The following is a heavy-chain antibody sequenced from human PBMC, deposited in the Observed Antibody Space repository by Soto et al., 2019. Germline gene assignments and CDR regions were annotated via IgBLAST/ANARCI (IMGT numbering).Heavy chain of an antibody. CDR3: ARAYFGSGSYSY. CDR1: GGSISGTNEY. D-gene: IGHD3-10*01. Sequence: QLPLQESGPGLVEPSETPSLTCTVSGGSISGTNEYWGWIRQPPGKGLEWIASIHYDGRTYYTPSLKSRLTISSDTCQNHFSLKLSSVTDADTAVYDCARAYFGSGSYSYWGQGTLVIVSS. J-gene: IGHJ1*01. V-gene: IGHV4-39*02. CDR2: IHYDGRT.